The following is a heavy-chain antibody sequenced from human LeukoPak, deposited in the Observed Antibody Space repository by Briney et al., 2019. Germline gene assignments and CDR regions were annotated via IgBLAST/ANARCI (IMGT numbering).Heavy chain of an antibody. CDR1: GYTLTELS. CDR3: ATEGGSSGWYMFDY. CDR2: FDPEDGET. Sequence: ASVKVSCKVSGYTLTELSMHWVRQAPGKGLEWMGGFDPEDGETIYAQKFQGRVTMTEDTSADTAYMELSSLRSEDTAVYYCATEGGSSGWYMFDYWGQGTLVTVSS. J-gene: IGHJ4*02. V-gene: IGHV1-24*01. D-gene: IGHD6-19*01.